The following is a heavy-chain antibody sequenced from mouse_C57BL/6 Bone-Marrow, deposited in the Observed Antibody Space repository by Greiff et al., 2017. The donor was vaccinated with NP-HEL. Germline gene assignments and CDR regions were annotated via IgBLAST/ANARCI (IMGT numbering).Heavy chain of an antibody. J-gene: IGHJ4*01. Sequence: QVQLQQSGAELARPGASVKLSCKASGYTFTSYGISWVKPRPGQGLEWIGEIYPRSGNTYYNEKFKGKATLTADKSSSTAYMELRSLTSEDSAVYFCARSLWLRRRGYYAMDYWGQGTSVTVSS. CDR1: GYTFTSYG. D-gene: IGHD2-2*01. V-gene: IGHV1-81*01. CDR3: ARSLWLRRRGYYAMDY. CDR2: IYPRSGNT.